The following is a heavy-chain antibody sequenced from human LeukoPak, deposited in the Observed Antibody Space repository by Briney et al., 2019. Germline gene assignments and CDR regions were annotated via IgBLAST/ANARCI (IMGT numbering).Heavy chain of an antibody. CDR3: ASTGIAVAGEHFDY. D-gene: IGHD6-19*01. Sequence: PSETLSLTCAVSGGSISSSNWWSWVRQPPGKGLEWIGEIYHSGSTNYNPSLKSRVTISVDKSKNQFSLKLSSVTAADTAVYYCASTGIAVAGEHFDYWGQGTLVTVSS. CDR2: IYHSGST. V-gene: IGHV4-4*02. J-gene: IGHJ4*02. CDR1: GGSISSSNW.